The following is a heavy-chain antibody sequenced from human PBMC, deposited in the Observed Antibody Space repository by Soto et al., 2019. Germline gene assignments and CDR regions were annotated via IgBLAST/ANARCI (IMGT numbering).Heavy chain of an antibody. J-gene: IGHJ4*02. D-gene: IGHD6-6*01. V-gene: IGHV3-11*01. CDR2: IDSRGRTI. Sequence: QVQLVESGGALAKPGGALRLSCAASGFTFSDYYMSWIRQAPGKGLEWVSDIDSRGRTISYADSVKGRFTSSRDDAKNSLYLQMNSLRAEDTAVSYCARQAARNYFHFWGQGTLVTVSS. CDR1: GFTFSDYY. CDR3: ARQAARNYFHF.